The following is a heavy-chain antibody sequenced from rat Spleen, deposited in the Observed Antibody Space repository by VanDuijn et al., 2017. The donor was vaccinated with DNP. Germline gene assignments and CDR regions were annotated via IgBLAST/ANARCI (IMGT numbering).Heavy chain of an antibody. Sequence: VQFKESGPGLVQPSQTLSLTCTVSGFSLTNYNVHWVRQPTGKGLEWMGYVNSAGSTNYNPSLKSRISITRDTSKNQFFLQVNSVTTEDTATYYCARGLRVYLDYWGQGVMVTVTS. CDR2: VNSAGST. CDR3: ARGLRVYLDY. D-gene: IGHD1-9*01. CDR1: GFSLTNYN. V-gene: IGHV3-3*01. J-gene: IGHJ2*01.